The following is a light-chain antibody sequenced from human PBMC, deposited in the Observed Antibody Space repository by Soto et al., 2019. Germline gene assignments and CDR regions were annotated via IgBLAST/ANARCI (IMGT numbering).Light chain of an antibody. Sequence: QSVLTQPPSVSGAPGQRATISCAGSSSNIGAGYDIYWYQQLPGTAPKLLIYGNNNRPSGVPDRFSGSKSGTSASLAITGLQAEDEADYYCQSYDSSLSGGVFGGGTKLTVL. V-gene: IGLV1-40*01. CDR1: SSNIGAGYD. J-gene: IGLJ3*02. CDR3: QSYDSSLSGGV. CDR2: GNN.